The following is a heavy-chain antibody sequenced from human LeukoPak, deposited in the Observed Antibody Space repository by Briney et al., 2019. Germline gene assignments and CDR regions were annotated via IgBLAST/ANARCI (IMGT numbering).Heavy chain of an antibody. Sequence: PSETLSLTCTVSGGSISSGDYYWSWIRQPPGKGLEWIGYIYYSGSTYYNPSLKSRVTISVDTSKNQFSLKLSSVTAADTAVYYCARYGDSLDAFDIWGQGTMVTVSS. V-gene: IGHV4-30-4*01. CDR2: IYYSGST. J-gene: IGHJ3*02. CDR3: ARYGDSLDAFDI. CDR1: GGSISSGDYY. D-gene: IGHD4-17*01.